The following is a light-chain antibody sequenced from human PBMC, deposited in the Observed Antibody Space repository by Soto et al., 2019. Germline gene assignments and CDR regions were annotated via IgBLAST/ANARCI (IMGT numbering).Light chain of an antibody. J-gene: IGLJ2*01. V-gene: IGLV2-8*01. CDR2: DVS. Sequence: QSALTQPPSASGSPGQSVTISCTGTSGDVGGYNYVSWYQQHPGIAPKLMIYDVSKRPSGVPDRFSGSKSGNTASLTVSGLQAEDEADYYCSSYAGSNNFVVFGGGTKLTVL. CDR3: SSYAGSNNFVV. CDR1: SGDVGGYNY.